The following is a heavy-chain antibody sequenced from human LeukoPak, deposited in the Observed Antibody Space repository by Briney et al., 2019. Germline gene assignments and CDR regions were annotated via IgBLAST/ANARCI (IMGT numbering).Heavy chain of an antibody. V-gene: IGHV3-74*01. CDR3: ARELNGYGYYFFDY. Sequence: GGSLRLSCAVSGFTFGNYWMHWVRQVAGKGLVWVSRINIDGSITNYADSVKGRFTISRDNAKNSLYLQMNGLGAEDTAVYYCARELNGYGYYFFDYWGPGTLVTVSS. J-gene: IGHJ4*02. CDR2: INIDGSIT. CDR1: GFTFGNYW. D-gene: IGHD3-16*01.